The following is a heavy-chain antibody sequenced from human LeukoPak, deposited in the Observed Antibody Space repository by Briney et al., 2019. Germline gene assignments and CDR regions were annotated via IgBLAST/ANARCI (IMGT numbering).Heavy chain of an antibody. D-gene: IGHD3-9*01. V-gene: IGHV4-34*01. CDR2: INHSGST. J-gene: IGHJ4*02. CDR1: GGSFSGYY. CDR3: ATSLRYWDKNPDY. Sequence: SETLSLTSAVYGGSFSGYYWSWIRQPPGKGLEWIGEINHSGSTNYNPSLKSRVTISVDTSKNQLSLKLSSVTAADTAVYYCATSLRYWDKNPDYWGQGTLVTVSS.